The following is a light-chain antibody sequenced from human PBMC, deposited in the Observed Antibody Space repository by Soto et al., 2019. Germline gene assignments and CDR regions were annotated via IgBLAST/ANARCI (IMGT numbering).Light chain of an antibody. J-gene: IGKJ1*01. CDR1: QSISTW. Sequence: DVQMTNSPSTLSASVGDRVNITCRASQSISTWLAWYQQKPGKAPKLLIYAASSLQSGVPSRFSGSGSGTDFTLTITSLQPEDFATYFCQQSYSRPRTFGQGTKVDIK. V-gene: IGKV1-39*01. CDR3: QQSYSRPRT. CDR2: AAS.